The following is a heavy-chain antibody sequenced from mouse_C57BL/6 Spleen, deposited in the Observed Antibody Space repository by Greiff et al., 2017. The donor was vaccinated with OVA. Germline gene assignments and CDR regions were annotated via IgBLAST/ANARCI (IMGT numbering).Heavy chain of an antibody. CDR1: GYAFSSSW. Sequence: VQLQQSGPELVKPGASVKISCKASGYAFSSSWMNWVKQRPGKGLEWIGRIYPGDGDTNYNGKFKGKATLTADKSSSTAYMQLSSLTSEDSAVYFCARSHDGLGDYWGQGTSVTVSS. CDR2: IYPGDGDT. CDR3: ARSHDGLGDY. D-gene: IGHD2-3*01. J-gene: IGHJ4*01. V-gene: IGHV1-82*01.